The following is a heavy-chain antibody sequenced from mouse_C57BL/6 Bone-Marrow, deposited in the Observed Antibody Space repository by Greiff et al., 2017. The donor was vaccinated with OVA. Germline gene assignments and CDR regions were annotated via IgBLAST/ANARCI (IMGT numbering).Heavy chain of an antibody. CDR2: IRLKSDNYAT. CDR1: GFTFSNYW. J-gene: IGHJ4*01. D-gene: IGHD2-10*01. Sequence: EVKLMESGGGLVQPGGSMKLSCVASGFTFSNYWMNWVRQSPEKGLEWVAQIRLKSDNYATHYAESVKGRFTISRDDSKSSVYLQMNNLRAEDTGIYYCTGDLLSYYYAMDYWGQGTSVTVSS. V-gene: IGHV6-3*01. CDR3: TGDLLSYYYAMDY.